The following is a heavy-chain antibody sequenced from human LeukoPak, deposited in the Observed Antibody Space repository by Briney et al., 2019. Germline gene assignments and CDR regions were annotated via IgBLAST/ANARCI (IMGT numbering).Heavy chain of an antibody. CDR3: AKREYRCGWFLED. D-gene: IGHD6-19*01. Sequence: PGGSLRLSCVASGFTFSSFSMNWVRQAPAKGLEWVSTISGSGASTYYADSLMGRIVVSRDNSKNTLYLQMNSLRADDTAVYYCAKREYRCGWFLEDWGQGTLVTVSS. J-gene: IGHJ4*02. CDR1: GFTFSSFS. V-gene: IGHV3-23*01. CDR2: ISGSGAST.